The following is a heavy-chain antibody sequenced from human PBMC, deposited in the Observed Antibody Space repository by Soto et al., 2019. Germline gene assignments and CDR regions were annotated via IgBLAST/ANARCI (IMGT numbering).Heavy chain of an antibody. Sequence: PSETLSLTCTVSGGSISSYYWSWIRQPPGKGLEWIGYIYYSGSTNYNPSLKSRVTISVDTSKNQFSLKLSSVTAADTAVYYCARVGTYYDNLTGYSPFYFDYWGQGTLVTVSS. D-gene: IGHD3-9*01. CDR1: GGSISSYY. J-gene: IGHJ4*02. CDR2: IYYSGST. V-gene: IGHV4-59*01. CDR3: ARVGTYYDNLTGYSPFYFDY.